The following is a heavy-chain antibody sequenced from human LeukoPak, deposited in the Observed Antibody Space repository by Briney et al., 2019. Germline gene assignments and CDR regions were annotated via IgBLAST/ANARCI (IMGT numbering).Heavy chain of an antibody. J-gene: IGHJ4*02. CDR3: ARGSGDY. Sequence: TGGSLRLSCAASGFTVSSNYMSWVRQAPGKGLEWVANIKPDGSAKYYVDSVKGRFTISRDNAGNSLYLQMTSLRADDTAVYYCARGSGDYSGQGTLVTVSS. CDR2: IKPDGSAK. CDR1: GFTVSSNY. V-gene: IGHV3-7*04.